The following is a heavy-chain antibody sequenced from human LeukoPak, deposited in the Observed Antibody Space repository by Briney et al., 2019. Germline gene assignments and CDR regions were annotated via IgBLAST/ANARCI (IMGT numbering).Heavy chain of an antibody. V-gene: IGHV3-30*04. D-gene: IGHD3-10*01. CDR3: AREAGTDAFDI. CDR1: GFTFSSYA. CDR2: ISYDGSNK. Sequence: GGSLRLSCAASGFTFSSYAMHWVRQAPGKGLEWVAVISYDGSNKYYADSVKGRFTISRDNSKNTLCLQMNSLRAEDTAVYYCAREAGTDAFDIWGQGTMATVSS. J-gene: IGHJ3*02.